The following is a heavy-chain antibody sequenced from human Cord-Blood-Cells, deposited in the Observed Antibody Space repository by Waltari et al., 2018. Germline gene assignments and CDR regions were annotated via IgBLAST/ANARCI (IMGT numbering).Heavy chain of an antibody. CDR3: ARDLNTAAAGFFDY. J-gene: IGHJ4*02. V-gene: IGHV1-2*02. CDR2: INPNSGGT. CDR1: GYTFTAYH. Sequence: QVQLVQSGAEVKEPGASVKVSCKASGYTFTAYHMHWVRQAPGQGLGWMGWINPNSGGTNYAQKFQGRVTMTRDTSISTAYMELSRLRSDDTAVYYCARDLNTAAAGFFDYWGQGTLVTVSS. D-gene: IGHD6-13*01.